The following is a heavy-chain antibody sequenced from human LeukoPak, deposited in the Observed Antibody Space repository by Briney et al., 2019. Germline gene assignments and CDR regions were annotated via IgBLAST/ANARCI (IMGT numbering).Heavy chain of an antibody. D-gene: IGHD3-3*01. J-gene: IGHJ5*02. CDR3: ARDSHDFWSGTKNWFDP. V-gene: IGHV4-4*07. CDR2: IYTSGST. Sequence: SETLSLTCTVSGGPISSYYWSWIRQPAGKGLEWIGRIYTSGSTNYNPSLKSRVTMSVDTSKNQFSLKLSSVTAADTAVYYCARDSHDFWSGTKNWFDPWGQGTLVTVSS. CDR1: GGPISSYY.